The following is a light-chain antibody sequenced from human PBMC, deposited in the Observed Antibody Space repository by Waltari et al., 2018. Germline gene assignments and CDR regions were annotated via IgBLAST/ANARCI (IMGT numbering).Light chain of an antibody. CDR3: QQYRSVPLT. V-gene: IGKV1-33*01. Sequence: DIQMTQAPASLSASVGDRVTITCQASHDINKNLNWFQQKPGEAPKVLIFDASNLRTGVPLRFSGSGSGTDFAFTISGLQPEDGGTYYCQQYRSVPLTFGGGTKVEIK. J-gene: IGKJ4*01. CDR2: DAS. CDR1: HDINKN.